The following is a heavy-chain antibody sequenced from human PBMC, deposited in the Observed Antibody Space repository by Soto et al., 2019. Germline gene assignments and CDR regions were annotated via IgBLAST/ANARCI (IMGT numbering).Heavy chain of an antibody. CDR3: LGGYYYDSSGSRDY. V-gene: IGHV3-30-3*01. Sequence: GGSLRLSCAASGFTFSSYAMHWVRQAPGKGLEWVAVISYDGSNKYYADSVKGRFTISRDNSKNTLYLQMNSLRAEDTAVYYCLGGYYYDSSGSRDYWGQGTLVTVSS. CDR2: ISYDGSNK. J-gene: IGHJ4*02. D-gene: IGHD3-22*01. CDR1: GFTFSSYA.